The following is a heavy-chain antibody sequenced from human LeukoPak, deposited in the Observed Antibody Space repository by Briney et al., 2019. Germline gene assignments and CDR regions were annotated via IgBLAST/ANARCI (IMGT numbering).Heavy chain of an antibody. D-gene: IGHD3-3*01. CDR3: ARAPDDFWSGYYTGREFYFDY. Sequence: GGSLRLSCAASGFTFSSYAMHWVRQALGKGLEWVAFISYDGSNKYYADSVKGRFTISRDNSKNTLYLQMNSLRAEDTAVYYCARAPDDFWSGYYTGREFYFDYWGQGTLVTVSS. J-gene: IGHJ4*02. V-gene: IGHV3-30-3*01. CDR2: ISYDGSNK. CDR1: GFTFSSYA.